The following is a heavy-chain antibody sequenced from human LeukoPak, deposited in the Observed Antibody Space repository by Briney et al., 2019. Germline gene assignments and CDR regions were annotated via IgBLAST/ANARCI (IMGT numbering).Heavy chain of an antibody. CDR3: ARDALEGLDY. J-gene: IGHJ4*02. Sequence: SETLSLTCTVSGVSITNYYWNWIRQPPGKGLEWIGTIYYSGSANSNTSLKGRVTMSLDTSKNQFSLKLRSVTAADTAVYYCARDALEGLDYWGQGTLVTVSS. V-gene: IGHV4-59*01. CDR2: IYYSGSA. CDR1: GVSITNYY.